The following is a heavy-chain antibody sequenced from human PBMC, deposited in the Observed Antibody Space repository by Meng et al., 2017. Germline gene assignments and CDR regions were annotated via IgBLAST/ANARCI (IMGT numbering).Heavy chain of an antibody. CDR1: GGSISSSNW. J-gene: IGHJ4*02. D-gene: IGHD3-22*01. Sequence: QVQLQESGPGLVKPSGTLSLTCAVSGGSISSSNWWSWVRQPPGKGLEWIGEIYHSGSTNYNPSLKSRVTISVDKSKNQFSLKLSSVTAADTAVYYCASLTYYYDSSGYYRVAYFDYWGQGTLVTVSS. V-gene: IGHV4-4*02. CDR2: IYHSGST. CDR3: ASLTYYYDSSGYYRVAYFDY.